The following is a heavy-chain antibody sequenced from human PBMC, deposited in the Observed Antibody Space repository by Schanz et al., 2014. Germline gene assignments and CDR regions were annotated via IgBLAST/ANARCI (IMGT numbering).Heavy chain of an antibody. CDR3: AKVRYSSGWRGDYFDE. D-gene: IGHD6-25*01. Sequence: EVQLAESGGGLVQPGGSLRLSCAASGFTFSSYAMTWVRQAPGMGLEWVSAISGRDGSTYYADSVRGRFTISRDNSKNTLYLQMNSLRAEDTAVYYCAKVRYSSGWRGDYFDEWGQGTLVTVAS. V-gene: IGHV3-23*04. CDR2: ISGRDGST. J-gene: IGHJ4*02. CDR1: GFTFSSYA.